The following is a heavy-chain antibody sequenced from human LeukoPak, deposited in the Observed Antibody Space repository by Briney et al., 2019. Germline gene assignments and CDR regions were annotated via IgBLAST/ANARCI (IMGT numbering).Heavy chain of an antibody. J-gene: IGHJ6*03. V-gene: IGHV1-69*05. Sequence: GASVKVSCKASGYTFTGYYMHWVRQAPGQGLEWMGRIIPIYGTANYAQKFQGRATITTDESTSTVYMELSSLRSEDTAVYYCARDVGLDNDFWSGDMDVWGKGTTVIVSS. CDR2: IIPIYGTA. D-gene: IGHD3-3*01. CDR3: ARDVGLDNDFWSGDMDV. CDR1: GYTFTGYY.